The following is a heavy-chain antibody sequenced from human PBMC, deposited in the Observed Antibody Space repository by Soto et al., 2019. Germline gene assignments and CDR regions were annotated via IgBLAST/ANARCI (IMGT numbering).Heavy chain of an antibody. D-gene: IGHD2-15*01. CDR2: ISAYNGNT. CDR3: AMFSGGSYNTYYFYYGMDV. V-gene: IGHV1-18*04. CDR1: GYTFTSDG. Sequence: ASVKVSCKAPGYTFTSDGISWVRQAPGQGLDWMGWISAYNGNTKYAQDLQGRVTMTTDTSTSTSYMELRSLRSDDTAMYYCAMFSGGSYNTYYFYYGMDVWGQGSTVTVSS. J-gene: IGHJ6*02.